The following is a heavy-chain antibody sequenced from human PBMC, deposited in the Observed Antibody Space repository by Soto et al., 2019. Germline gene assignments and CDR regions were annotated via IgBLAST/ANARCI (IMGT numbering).Heavy chain of an antibody. D-gene: IGHD2-15*01. CDR3: APLSVSLSGPYGIHV. Sequence: SETLSLTCSVSGYSVTSSDYYWAWIRQPPGKGLEWIGSMFYSGLTYYNPSLKGRVTLSVDTSKNQFSVRLNSVTAADTAVYYCAPLSVSLSGPYGIHVWGQGTTVTVSS. J-gene: IGHJ6*02. CDR1: GYSVTSSDYY. CDR2: MFYSGLT. V-gene: IGHV4-39*01.